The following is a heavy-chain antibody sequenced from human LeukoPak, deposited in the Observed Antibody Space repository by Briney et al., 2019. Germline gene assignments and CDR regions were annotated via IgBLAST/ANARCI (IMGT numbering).Heavy chain of an antibody. Sequence: SETLSLTCAVYGGSFSGYYRSWIRQPPGKGLEWIGEINHSGSTNYNPSLKSRVTISVDTSKNQFSLKLSSVTAADTAVYYCARVIHYYGSGSPFDYWGQGTLVTVSS. CDR2: INHSGST. D-gene: IGHD3-10*01. CDR3: ARVIHYYGSGSPFDY. J-gene: IGHJ4*02. CDR1: GGSFSGYY. V-gene: IGHV4-34*01.